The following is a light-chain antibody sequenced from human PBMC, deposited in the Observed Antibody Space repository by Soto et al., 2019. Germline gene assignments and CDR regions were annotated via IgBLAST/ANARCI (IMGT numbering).Light chain of an antibody. CDR3: QQYGTSPWT. Sequence: EIVLTQSPGTLSLSPGERATLSCRASQSVSSSYLAWYQQSPGQAPRLLIFGTSSRATGIPDRFSGSGSGTDFTLTISRLEPEDFAVYYCQQYGTSPWTFGQGTKVDIK. J-gene: IGKJ1*01. CDR1: QSVSSSY. CDR2: GTS. V-gene: IGKV3-20*01.